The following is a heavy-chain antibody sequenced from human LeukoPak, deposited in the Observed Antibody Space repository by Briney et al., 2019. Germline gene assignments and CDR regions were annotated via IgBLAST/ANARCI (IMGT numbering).Heavy chain of an antibody. CDR1: GGSISSGGYS. D-gene: IGHD2-21*02. CDR2: IYHSGST. V-gene: IGHV4-4*02. Sequence: SETLSLTCTVSGGSISSGGYSWSWVRQPPGKGLEWIGEIYHSGSTNYNPSLKSRVTISVDKSKNQFSLKLSSVTAADTAVYYCARAYCGGDCRFDYWGQGTLVTVSS. J-gene: IGHJ4*02. CDR3: ARAYCGGDCRFDY.